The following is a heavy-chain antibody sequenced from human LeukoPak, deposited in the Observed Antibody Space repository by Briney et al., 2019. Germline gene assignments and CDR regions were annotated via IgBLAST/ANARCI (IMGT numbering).Heavy chain of an antibody. CDR3: ARLVVVTAIPPPNWFDP. CDR2: INHSGST. D-gene: IGHD2-21*02. V-gene: IGHV4-34*01. J-gene: IGHJ5*02. CDR1: GGSFSGYY. Sequence: SETLPLTCAVYGGSFSGYYWSWIRQPPGKGLEWIGEINHSGSTNYNPSLKSRVTISVDTSKNQFSLKLSSVTAADTAVYYCARLVVVTAIPPPNWFDPWGQGTLVTVSS.